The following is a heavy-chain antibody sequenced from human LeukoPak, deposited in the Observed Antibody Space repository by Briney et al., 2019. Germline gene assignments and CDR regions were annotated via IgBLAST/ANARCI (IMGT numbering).Heavy chain of an antibody. CDR3: ARDRRGYCSGTSCYGIDY. CDR1: GFTFNNSG. D-gene: IGHD2-2*01. V-gene: IGHV3-33*01. J-gene: IGHJ4*02. Sequence: PGGSLLLSCAASGFTFNNSGMHWVRQAPGKGLEWVAVIWFDGNNKDSADSVKGRFTISRDNSKNTLYLQMNSLRAEDTAVYYCARDRRGYCSGTSCYGIDYWGQGALVTVSS. CDR2: IWFDGNNK.